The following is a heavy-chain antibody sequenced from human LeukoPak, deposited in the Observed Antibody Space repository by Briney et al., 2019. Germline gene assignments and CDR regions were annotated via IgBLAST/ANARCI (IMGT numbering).Heavy chain of an antibody. D-gene: IGHD3-10*01. CDR1: GYTFTGYY. J-gene: IGHJ6*03. CDR2: INPSGGST. V-gene: IGHV1-46*01. Sequence: ASVKVSCTASGYTFTGYYMHWVRQAPGQGLEWMGIINPSGGSTSYAQKFQGRVTMTRDMSTSTVYMELSSLRSEDTAVYYCATRYYGSGSYPPHYYYYYMDVWGKGTTVTISS. CDR3: ATRYYGSGSYPPHYYYYYMDV.